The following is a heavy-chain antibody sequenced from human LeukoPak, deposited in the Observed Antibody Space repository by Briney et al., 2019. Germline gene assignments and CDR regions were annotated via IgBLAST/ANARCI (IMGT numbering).Heavy chain of an antibody. D-gene: IGHD5-12*01. Sequence: VASVKVSCKASGYTFTSYAMHWVRQAPGQRLEWMGWINAGNGNTKYSQKFQGRVTITRDTSASTAYMELSSLRSEDTAVYYCARGGEWLRFDYWGQGTLVTVSS. J-gene: IGHJ4*02. CDR3: ARGGEWLRFDY. CDR2: INAGNGNT. CDR1: GYTFTSYA. V-gene: IGHV1-3*01.